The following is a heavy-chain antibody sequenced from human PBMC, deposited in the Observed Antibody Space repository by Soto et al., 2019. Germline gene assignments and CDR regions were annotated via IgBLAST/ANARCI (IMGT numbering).Heavy chain of an antibody. CDR1: GGSISSGDYY. Sequence: QVQLQESGPGLVKPSQTLSLTCTVSGGSISSGDYYWSWIRQPPGKGLEWIGYIYYSGSTYYNPSLIVRVTIPVDTSKSQFSLKLSSVTAADTAVYYCAREGSYGDYLGYWGQGTLVTVSS. CDR2: IYYSGST. J-gene: IGHJ4*02. V-gene: IGHV4-30-4*01. CDR3: AREGSYGDYLGY. D-gene: IGHD4-17*01.